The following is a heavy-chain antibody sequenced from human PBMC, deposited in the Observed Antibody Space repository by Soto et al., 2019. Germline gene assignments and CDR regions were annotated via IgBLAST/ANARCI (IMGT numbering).Heavy chain of an antibody. V-gene: IGHV3-33*01. CDR2: ISYDRSNI. CDR3: ARDFVVVPAAPPMDV. CDR1: GFKFSSYG. Sequence: GGSLRLSCAASGFKFSSYGMHWVRQAPGKGLEWVAVISYDRSNIYYADSVKGRFTISRDNAKNSLYLQMNSLRAEDTAVYYCARDFVVVPAAPPMDVWGKGTTVTVSS. D-gene: IGHD2-2*01. J-gene: IGHJ6*03.